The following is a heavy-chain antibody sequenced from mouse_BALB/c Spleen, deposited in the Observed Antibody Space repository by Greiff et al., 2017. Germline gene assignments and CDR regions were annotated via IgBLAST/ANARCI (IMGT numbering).Heavy chain of an antibody. V-gene: IGHV2-9*02. J-gene: IGHJ4*01. CDR2: IWAGGST. CDR1: GFSLTSYG. CDR3: ARVETRVLGLRNAMDY. D-gene: IGHD3-1*01. Sequence: VQLQQSGPGLVAPSQSLSITCTVSGFSLTSYGVHWVRQPPGKGLEWLGVIWAGGSTNYNSALMSRLSISKDNYKSQVFLKMNSLQTDDTAMYYCARVETRVLGLRNAMDYWGQGTSVTVSS.